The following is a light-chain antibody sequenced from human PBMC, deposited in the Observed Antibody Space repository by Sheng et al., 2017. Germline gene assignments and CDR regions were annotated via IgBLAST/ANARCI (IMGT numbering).Light chain of an antibody. CDR2: WAS. J-gene: IGKJ2*01. Sequence: IVMTQFPDSLAVSLGERATINCKSSQSLVYSFNNKDFVAWYQQKPGQPPKLLIYWASTRESGVPDRFSGSASGTDFTLTISSLQAEDAAVYFCQQYYANPPTFGQGTKLEI. CDR1: QSLVYSFNNKDF. CDR3: QQYYANPPT. V-gene: IGKV4-1*01.